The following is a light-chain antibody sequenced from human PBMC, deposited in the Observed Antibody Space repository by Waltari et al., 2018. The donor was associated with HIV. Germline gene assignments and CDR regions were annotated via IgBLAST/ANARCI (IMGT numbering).Light chain of an antibody. J-gene: IGKJ4*01. CDR2: DSA. Sequence: EIVLTQSPATLSLSQGERATLPCRASKRVGTFLAWYQHKPGQPPRLLIYDSATRAAGIPVRFTGRGSVTDFTLTISSLEPEDVAIYYCQQSTNWPPGVTFGGGTRVEIK. CDR1: KRVGTF. V-gene: IGKV3-11*01. CDR3: QQSTNWPPGVT.